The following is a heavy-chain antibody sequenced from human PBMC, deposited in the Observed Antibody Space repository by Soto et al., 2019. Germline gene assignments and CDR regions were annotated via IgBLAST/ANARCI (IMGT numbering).Heavy chain of an antibody. Sequence: SETLSLTCAVSGGSISSGGYSWSWIRQPPGKGLEWIGYIYHSGSTYYNPSLRSRVTISVDTSKNQFSLKLSSVTAADTAVYYCAREMYYYDSSGKRGGYFQHWGQGTLVTVSS. CDR3: AREMYYYDSSGKRGGYFQH. CDR1: GGSISSGGYS. V-gene: IGHV4-30-2*01. D-gene: IGHD3-22*01. CDR2: IYHSGST. J-gene: IGHJ1*01.